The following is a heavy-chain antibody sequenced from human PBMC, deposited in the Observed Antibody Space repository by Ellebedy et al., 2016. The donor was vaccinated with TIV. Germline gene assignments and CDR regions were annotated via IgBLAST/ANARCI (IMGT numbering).Heavy chain of an antibody. D-gene: IGHD3-16*01. V-gene: IGHV5-51*01. CDR1: GYNFREDW. CDR2: IYPDDSET. CDR3: ATIIDHWGAY. J-gene: IGHJ4*02. Sequence: GESLKISCRTSGYNFREDWIAWVRQRPGKGLEWMGIIYPDDSETRYSPSDQGQVTISADMSTNTAYLHWRRLRTSDTAIYYCATIIDHWGAYWGQGTLVTVSS.